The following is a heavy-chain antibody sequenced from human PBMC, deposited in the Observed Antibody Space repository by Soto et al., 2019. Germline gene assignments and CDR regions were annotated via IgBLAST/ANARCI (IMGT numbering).Heavy chain of an antibody. CDR3: AKDRDYPRDYFHY. CDR1: GFTLGRHG. J-gene: IGHJ4*02. D-gene: IGHD3-10*01. V-gene: IGHV3-23*01. CDR2: VSPNGQGI. Sequence: PGGSLRRSCXASGFTLGRHGMSWVRQAPGKGLEWVSAVSPNGQGIYYADSVRCRFTISRDFSKNTVFLHMDSLRAEDTAVYYCAKDRDYPRDYFHYWGQGTLVTVSS.